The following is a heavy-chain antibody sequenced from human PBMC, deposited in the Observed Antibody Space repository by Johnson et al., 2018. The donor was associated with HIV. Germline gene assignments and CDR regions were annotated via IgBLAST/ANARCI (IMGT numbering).Heavy chain of an antibody. Sequence: VQLVESGGGLIQPGGSLRLSCAASGFTVSSNYMSWVRQAPGKGLEWVSGINWNGGSTGYADSVKGRFTISRDNAKNSLYLQMNSLRAEDTALYYCARGGYCTGVVCLGDAFDIWGQGTMVTVSS. V-gene: IGHV3-20*04. CDR3: ARGGYCTGVVCLGDAFDI. J-gene: IGHJ3*02. D-gene: IGHD2-8*02. CDR2: INWNGGST. CDR1: GFTVSSNY.